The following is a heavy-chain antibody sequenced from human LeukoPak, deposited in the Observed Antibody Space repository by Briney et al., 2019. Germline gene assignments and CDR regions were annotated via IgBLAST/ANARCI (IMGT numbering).Heavy chain of an antibody. CDR3: ARDKLETVSFRWFDP. Sequence: GSSVKVSCKASGGTFSSYAISWVRQAPGQGLEWMGGIIPIFGTANYAQKFQGRVTITADESTSTAYMELSSLRSEDTAVYYCARDKLETVSFRWFDPWGQGTLVTVSS. J-gene: IGHJ5*02. D-gene: IGHD4-11*01. CDR1: GGTFSSYA. CDR2: IIPIFGTA. V-gene: IGHV1-69*01.